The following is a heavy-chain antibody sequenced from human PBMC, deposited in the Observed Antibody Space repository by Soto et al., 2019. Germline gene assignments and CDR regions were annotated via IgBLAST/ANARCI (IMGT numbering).Heavy chain of an antibody. CDR3: ARGDDDCGNCYNYYCMDV. CDR1: GYTFTSYG. D-gene: IGHD1-1*01. CDR2: ISAYNGNT. Sequence: ASVKVSCKASGYTFTSYGISWVRQAPGQGLEWMGWISAYNGNTNYAQKLQGRVTMTTDTSTSTAYMELRSLRSDDTAVYYCARGDDDCGNCYNYYCMDVWGQGTTVTVSS. J-gene: IGHJ6*02. V-gene: IGHV1-18*04.